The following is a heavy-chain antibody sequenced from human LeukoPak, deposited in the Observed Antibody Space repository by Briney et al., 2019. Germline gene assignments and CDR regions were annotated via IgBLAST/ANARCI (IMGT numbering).Heavy chain of an antibody. CDR3: ARGIPPRGGHFGY. J-gene: IGHJ4*02. CDR1: GYSISSGYY. V-gene: IGHV4-38-2*01. D-gene: IGHD3-16*01. CDR2: IYHSGST. Sequence: SETLSLTCAVSGYSISSGYYWGWIRQPPGKGLEWIGSIYHSGSTYYNPSLKSRVTISVDTSKNQFSPKLSSVTAADTAVYYCARGIPPRGGHFGYWGQGTLVTVSS.